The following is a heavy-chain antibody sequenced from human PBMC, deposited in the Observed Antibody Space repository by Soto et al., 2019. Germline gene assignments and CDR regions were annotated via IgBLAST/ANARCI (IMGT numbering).Heavy chain of an antibody. CDR2: IDAGNGNT. D-gene: IGHD1-26*01. V-gene: IGHV1-3*01. CDR3: ARGLGLYYFDY. CDR1: GYTFTSYA. Sequence: ASVKVSCKASGYTFTSYAMHWVRQAPGQRLEWMGWIDAGNGNTKYSQKFQGRVTITRDTSASTAYMELSSLRSEDTAVYYCARGLGLYYFDYWGQGTLVTVSS. J-gene: IGHJ4*02.